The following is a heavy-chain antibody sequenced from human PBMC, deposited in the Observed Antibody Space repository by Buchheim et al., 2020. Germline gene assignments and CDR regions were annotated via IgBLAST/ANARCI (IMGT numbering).Heavy chain of an antibody. J-gene: IGHJ6*02. Sequence: QVQLVESGGGVVQPGRSLRLSCAASGFTFSSYAMHWVRQAPGKGLEWVAVISYDGSNKYYADSVKGRFTISRDNSKNTLYLQMNSLGAEDTAVYYCARAVGITMVRGVQYYYYGMDVWGQGTT. V-gene: IGHV3-30-3*01. CDR3: ARAVGITMVRGVQYYYYGMDV. CDR1: GFTFSSYA. CDR2: ISYDGSNK. D-gene: IGHD3-10*01.